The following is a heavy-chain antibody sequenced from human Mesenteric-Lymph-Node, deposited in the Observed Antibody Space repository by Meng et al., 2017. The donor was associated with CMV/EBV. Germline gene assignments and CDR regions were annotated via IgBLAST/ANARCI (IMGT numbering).Heavy chain of an antibody. Sequence: GESLKISCAASGFTFSSYAMGWVRQAPGKGLEWVSSISGSGSGASTYYADSVKGRFSISRDNSKNTLYVQMNSLRAEDTAVYYCAKISVDTAMAYYYGMDVWGQGTTVTVSS. J-gene: IGHJ6*02. D-gene: IGHD5-18*01. CDR1: GFTFSSYA. V-gene: IGHV3-23*01. CDR3: AKISVDTAMAYYYGMDV. CDR2: ISGSGSGAST.